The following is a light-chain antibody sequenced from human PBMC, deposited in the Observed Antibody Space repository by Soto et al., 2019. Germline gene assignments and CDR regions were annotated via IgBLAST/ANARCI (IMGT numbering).Light chain of an antibody. V-gene: IGLV2-8*01. J-gene: IGLJ1*01. CDR3: SSYAGANRV. Sequence: QSALTQPPSASGSPGQSVTISCTGTSSDVGANNDVSWYQQHPGKAPKLMIYEVTKRPSGVPDRFSGSKSGNTAYLTVSGLQAEDEADYYCSSYAGANRVFGTGTKVTVL. CDR1: SSDVGANND. CDR2: EVT.